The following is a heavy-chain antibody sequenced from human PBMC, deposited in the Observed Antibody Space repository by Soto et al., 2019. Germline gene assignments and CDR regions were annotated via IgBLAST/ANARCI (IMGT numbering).Heavy chain of an antibody. V-gene: IGHV4-39*01. Sequence: PSETLSLTCTVSGGSISSSSYYWGWIRQPPGKGLEWIGSIYYSGSTYYNPSLKSRVTISVDTSKNQFSLKLSSVTAADTAVYYCASLEYYDYIWGSYRYPLYFDYWGQGTLVTVSS. CDR1: GGSISSSSYY. CDR3: ASLEYYDYIWGSYRYPLYFDY. J-gene: IGHJ4*02. D-gene: IGHD3-16*02. CDR2: IYYSGST.